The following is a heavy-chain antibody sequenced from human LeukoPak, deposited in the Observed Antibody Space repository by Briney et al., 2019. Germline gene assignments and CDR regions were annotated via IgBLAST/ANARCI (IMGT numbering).Heavy chain of an antibody. Sequence: GGSLRLSCAASGFTFSTYEMNCVRQAPGKGLEWVSYISSSGSTIYYADSVKGRFTISRDNAKNSLYLQMNSLRAEDTAVYYCAELGITMIGGVWGKGTTVTISS. CDR1: GFTFSTYE. CDR3: AELGITMIGGV. V-gene: IGHV3-48*03. D-gene: IGHD3-10*02. CDR2: ISSSGSTI. J-gene: IGHJ6*04.